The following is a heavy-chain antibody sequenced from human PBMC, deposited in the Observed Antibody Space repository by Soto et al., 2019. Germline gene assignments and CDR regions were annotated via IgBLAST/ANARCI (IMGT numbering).Heavy chain of an antibody. CDR3: ARDEYCSSTSCYTSSGYYYYGMDV. Sequence: SVKVSCKAPGGTFGSYAISWVRQAPGQGLEWMGGIIPIFGTANYAQKFQGRVTITADESTSTAYMELSSLRSEDTAVYYCARDEYCSSTSCYTSSGYYYYGMDVWGQGTTVTVSS. J-gene: IGHJ6*02. CDR2: IIPIFGTA. CDR1: GGTFGSYA. D-gene: IGHD2-2*02. V-gene: IGHV1-69*13.